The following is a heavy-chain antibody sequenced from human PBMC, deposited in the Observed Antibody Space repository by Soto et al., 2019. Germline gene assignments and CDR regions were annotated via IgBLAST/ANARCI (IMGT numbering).Heavy chain of an antibody. CDR1: GGSISSYY. J-gene: IGHJ6*02. V-gene: IGHV4-59*01. CDR2: IYYSGST. Sequence: QVQLQESGPGLVKPSETLSLTCTVSGGSISSYYWSWIRQPPGKGLEWIGYIYYSGSTNYNPSLKRRVPISVDTSKNQFSLKLSSVTAADTAVYYCARVGVGYCSSTSCPLGYYYGMDVWGQGTTVTVSS. D-gene: IGHD2-2*01. CDR3: ARVGVGYCSSTSCPLGYYYGMDV.